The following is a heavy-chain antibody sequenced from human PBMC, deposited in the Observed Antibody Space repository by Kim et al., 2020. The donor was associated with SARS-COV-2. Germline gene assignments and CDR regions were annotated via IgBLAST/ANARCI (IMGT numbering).Heavy chain of an antibody. CDR3: ARAPHDIVVVGAATNYDRDF. D-gene: IGHD2-15*01. CDR1: GGSFSGYY. J-gene: IGHJ6*02. V-gene: IGHV4-34*01. CDR2: INHSGST. Sequence: SETLSLTCAVYGGSFSGYYWSWIRQPPGKGLEWIGEINHSGSTNYNTSLKSRGTISVDTSKNQFSLKLSSVNAADTAVYYCARAPHDIVVVGAATNYDRDFWGQGTTVTVSS.